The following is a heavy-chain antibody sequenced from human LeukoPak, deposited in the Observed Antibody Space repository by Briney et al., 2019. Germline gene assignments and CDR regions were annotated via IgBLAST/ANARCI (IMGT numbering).Heavy chain of an antibody. Sequence: SETLSLTCTVSGGSISSYYWSWIRQPPGKGLEWIGYIYYSGSTKYNPSLKSRVTISVDTSKKQFSLKLSSVTAADTAVYYCARHDRIRYFDTDYWGQGTLVTVSS. D-gene: IGHD3-9*01. J-gene: IGHJ4*02. CDR2: IYYSGST. CDR1: GGSISSYY. CDR3: ARHDRIRYFDTDY. V-gene: IGHV4-59*08.